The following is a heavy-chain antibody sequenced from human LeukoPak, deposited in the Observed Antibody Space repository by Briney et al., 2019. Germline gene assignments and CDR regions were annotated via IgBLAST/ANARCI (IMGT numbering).Heavy chain of an antibody. V-gene: IGHV3-11*01. CDR1: GFTFSDYY. D-gene: IGHD2-2*01. CDR3: ARESGGYCSSTSWVPCYFDY. J-gene: IGHJ4*02. Sequence: GGSLRLSCAASGFTFSDYYMSWIRQAPGKGLEWVSYISSCGSTIYYADSVKGRLTISRDKAKNSLYLQMNSLRAEDTAVYYCARESGGYCSSTSWVPCYFDYWGQGTLVTVSS. CDR2: ISSCGSTI.